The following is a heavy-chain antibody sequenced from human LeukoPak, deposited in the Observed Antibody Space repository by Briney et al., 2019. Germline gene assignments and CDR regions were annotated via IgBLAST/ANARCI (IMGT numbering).Heavy chain of an antibody. CDR2: ISGSGGST. CDR3: AKDLGWELPRAEYYFDY. D-gene: IGHD1-26*01. V-gene: IGHV3-23*01. Sequence: GGSLRLSCAAAGFTFSSYAMSWVRQAPGKGLEWVSAISGSGGSTYYADSVKGRFTISRDNSKNTLYLQMNSLRAEDTAVYYCAKDLGWELPRAEYYFDYWGQGTLVTVSS. J-gene: IGHJ4*02. CDR1: GFTFSSYA.